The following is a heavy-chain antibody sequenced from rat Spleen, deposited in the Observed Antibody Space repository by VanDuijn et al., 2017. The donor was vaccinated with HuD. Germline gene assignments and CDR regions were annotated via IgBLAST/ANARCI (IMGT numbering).Heavy chain of an antibody. CDR2: ISSGGST. CDR1: GFSLTSYH. Sequence: QVQLKESGPGLVQPSQTLSLTCTVSGFSLTSYHVSWVRQPPGKGLEWIAAISSGGSTYYNSALKSRLSISKDTSKSQVFLKMNSLQTEDTATYYCARDENGYINLWFAYWGQGTLVTVSS. CDR3: ARDENGYINLWFAY. J-gene: IGHJ3*01. V-gene: IGHV2S12*01. D-gene: IGHD1-4*01.